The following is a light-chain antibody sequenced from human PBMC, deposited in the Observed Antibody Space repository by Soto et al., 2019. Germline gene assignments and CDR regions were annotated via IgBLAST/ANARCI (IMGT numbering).Light chain of an antibody. CDR1: SSDLAIYNY. J-gene: IGLJ1*01. Sequence: QSLLTQPASVSASPGQSITISCTGTSSDLAIYNYVSWYQQQPGKAPKLMIYQVTNRPSGVSNRFSGSRSGNTATLNPPGLQAEDEADYYCSSYTDSSNYVFGTGTKVTL. CDR2: QVT. CDR3: SSYTDSSNYV. V-gene: IGLV2-14*01.